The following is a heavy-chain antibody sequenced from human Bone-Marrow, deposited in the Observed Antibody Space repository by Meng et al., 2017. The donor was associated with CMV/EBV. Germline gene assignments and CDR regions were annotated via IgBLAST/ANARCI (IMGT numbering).Heavy chain of an antibody. D-gene: IGHD3-3*01. J-gene: IGHJ4*02. V-gene: IGHV3-74*01. CDR3: ARMVRNVSSGYSFDY. CDR2: INSDGSST. CDR1: GFTFSSYW. Sequence: GGSLRLSCAASGFTFSSYWMHWVRQAPGKGLVWVSRINSDGSSTSYADSVKGRFTISRDTTKNTLYMQMNRMRAEETAVYYCARMVRNVSSGYSFDYWGQGTLVTVSS.